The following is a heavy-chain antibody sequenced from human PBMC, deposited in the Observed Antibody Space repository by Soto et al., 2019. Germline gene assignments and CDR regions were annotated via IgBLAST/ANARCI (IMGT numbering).Heavy chain of an antibody. D-gene: IGHD3-16*02. J-gene: IGHJ4*02. CDR2: MSYDGNNQ. CDR1: GFTFSSYA. CDR3: AKALGELSPESFDY. Sequence: QVQLVESGGGVVQPGRSLRLSCAASGFTFSSYAMHWVRQAPGKGLEWVAIMSYDGNNQYYADSVKGRFTISRDNFKNTLHLQMNSLTAEDTAVYYCAKALGELSPESFDYWGQGSLVTVSS. V-gene: IGHV3-30*18.